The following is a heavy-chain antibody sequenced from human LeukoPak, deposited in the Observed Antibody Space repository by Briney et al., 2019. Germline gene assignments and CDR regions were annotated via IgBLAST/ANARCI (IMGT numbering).Heavy chain of an antibody. CDR1: EYTFSVYH. Sequence: ASVKVSCKASEYTFSVYHIHWVRQAPGQGLEWMGWINPNSGGTNYAQKFQGRVTMTRDTSISTAYMELSRLRSDDTAVYYCARAYVWGSYRYYFDYWGQGTLVTVSS. CDR2: INPNSGGT. J-gene: IGHJ4*02. V-gene: IGHV1-2*02. D-gene: IGHD3-16*02. CDR3: ARAYVWGSYRYYFDY.